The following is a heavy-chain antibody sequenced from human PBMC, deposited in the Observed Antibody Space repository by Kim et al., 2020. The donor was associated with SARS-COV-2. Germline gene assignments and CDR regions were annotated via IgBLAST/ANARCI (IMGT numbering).Heavy chain of an antibody. D-gene: IGHD3-16*01. CDR2: IDCGNGNT. Sequence: ASVKVSCKTSGHIFTRDSIHLVRQAPGQGLEWMGGIDCGNGNTIYSQKFQGRVTFTTDTSASTAYMELSFLRSEDSAVYYCLGGFYFDYWGQGTLVTVSS. V-gene: IGHV1-3*01. J-gene: IGHJ4*02. CDR3: LGGFYFDY. CDR1: GHIFTRDS.